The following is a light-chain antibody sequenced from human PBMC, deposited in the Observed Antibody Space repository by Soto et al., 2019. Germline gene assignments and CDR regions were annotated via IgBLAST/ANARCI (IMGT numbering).Light chain of an antibody. CDR2: GAS. CDR1: QSVSSSY. J-gene: IGKJ1*01. Sequence: EIVLTQSPGTLSLSPGERATLSCRASQSVSSSYLAWYLQKPGQAPRLLIYGASSRATGIPDRFSGSGSGTDFTLTISRLEPEDFAVYYCQQYGSSFRTFGEGTKVGIK. V-gene: IGKV3-20*01. CDR3: QQYGSSFRT.